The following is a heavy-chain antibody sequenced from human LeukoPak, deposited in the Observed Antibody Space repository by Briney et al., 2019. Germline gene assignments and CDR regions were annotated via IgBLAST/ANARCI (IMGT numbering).Heavy chain of an antibody. CDR2: IYSGGST. Sequence: GGSLRLSCAASGFTVSSNYMSWVRQAPGKGLEWVSVIYSGGSTYYADSVKGRFTISRDNSKNTLYLQMNSLRAEDTAVYYCARDRGIATYYFDYWGQGTLVTGSS. CDR1: GFTVSSNY. CDR3: ARDRGIATYYFDY. J-gene: IGHJ4*02. V-gene: IGHV3-66*01. D-gene: IGHD6-13*01.